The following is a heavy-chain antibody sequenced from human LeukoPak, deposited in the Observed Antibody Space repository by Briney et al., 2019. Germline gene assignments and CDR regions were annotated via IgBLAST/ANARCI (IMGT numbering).Heavy chain of an antibody. CDR2: INPNSGDT. Sequence: ASVKVSCKASGYTFTTYHLRWVRQAPGQGLEWMGRINPNSGDTNYAQKFQGRVTMTTDTSISTAYMDLSGLRSDDTAMYYCAREIGRGAGDWFDPWGQGTLVTVSS. CDR3: AREIGRGAGDWFDP. CDR1: GYTFTTYH. V-gene: IGHV1-2*06. J-gene: IGHJ5*02. D-gene: IGHD1-26*01.